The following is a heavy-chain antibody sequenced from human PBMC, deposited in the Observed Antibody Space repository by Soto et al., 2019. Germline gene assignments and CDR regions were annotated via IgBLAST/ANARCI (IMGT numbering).Heavy chain of an antibody. J-gene: IGHJ6*03. V-gene: IGHV4-34*01. D-gene: IGHD3-3*01. CDR2: INHSGST. CDR3: ARGRAIGVVITLYYYYMDV. Sequence: ASETLSLTCAVYGGSFSGYYWSWIRQPPGKGLEWIGEINHSGSTNYNPSLKSRVTISVDTSKNQSSLKLSSVTAADTAVYYCARGRAIGVVITLYYYYMDVWGKGTTVTVSS. CDR1: GGSFSGYY.